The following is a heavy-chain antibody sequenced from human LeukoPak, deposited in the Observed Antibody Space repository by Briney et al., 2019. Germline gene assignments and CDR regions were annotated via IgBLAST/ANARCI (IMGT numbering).Heavy chain of an antibody. CDR1: GFTFDDYA. Sequence: GGSLRLSCAASGFTFDDYAMHWVRQAPGKGLEWVSGISWNSGSIDYADSVKGRFTISRDNSKNTLYLQMNSLRAEDTAVYYCPRVLRYFDWLPFDYWGQGTLVTLSS. CDR3: PRVLRYFDWLPFDY. D-gene: IGHD3-9*01. J-gene: IGHJ4*02. V-gene: IGHV3-9*01. CDR2: ISWNSGSI.